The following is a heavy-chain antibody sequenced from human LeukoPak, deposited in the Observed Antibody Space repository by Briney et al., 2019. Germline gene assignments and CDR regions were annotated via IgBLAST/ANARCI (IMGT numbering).Heavy chain of an antibody. CDR2: LRGDGET. V-gene: IGHV3-23*01. CDR3: AKASWVSSADAVL. D-gene: IGHD3-16*01. Sequence: PGGSLRLSCVASGLIFRDYAMSWVRHAPAGGLEWVSSLRGDGETFYTDSVKGRFTLSRDHSRNTVYLQLSNLRVEDTAVYYCAKASWVSSADAVLWGQGTLVTVSP. J-gene: IGHJ4*02. CDR1: GLIFRDYA.